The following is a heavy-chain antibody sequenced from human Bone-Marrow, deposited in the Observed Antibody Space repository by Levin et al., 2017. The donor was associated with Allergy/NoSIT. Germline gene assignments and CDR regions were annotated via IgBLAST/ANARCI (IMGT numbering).Heavy chain of an antibody. V-gene: IGHV1-46*01. CDR2: INPSGGST. Sequence: ASVKVSCKASGYTFTSYYMHWVRQAPGQGLEWMGIINPSGGSTSYAQKFQGRVTMTRDTSTSTVYMELSSLRSEDTAVYYCARGGLYDILTGYYTQKQKFDYWGQGTLVTVSS. J-gene: IGHJ4*02. CDR1: GYTFTSYY. CDR3: ARGGLYDILTGYYTQKQKFDY. D-gene: IGHD3-9*01.